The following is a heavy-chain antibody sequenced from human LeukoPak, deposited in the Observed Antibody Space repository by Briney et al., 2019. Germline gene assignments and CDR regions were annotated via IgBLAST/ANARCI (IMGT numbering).Heavy chain of an antibody. CDR2: ISYDGSNK. CDR3: AKSLTGTLDY. V-gene: IGHV3-30-3*02. D-gene: IGHD3-9*01. Sequence: SCKASGYTFSRYAIHWVRQAPGKGLEWVAVISYDGSNKYYADSVKGRFTISRDNSNNTLYLQVNSLRTEDTAVYYCAKSLTGTLDYWGQGTLVTVSS. CDR1: GYTFSRYA. J-gene: IGHJ4*02.